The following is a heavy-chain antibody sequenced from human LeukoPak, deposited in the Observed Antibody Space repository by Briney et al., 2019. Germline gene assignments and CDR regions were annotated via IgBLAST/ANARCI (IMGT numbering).Heavy chain of an antibody. J-gene: IGHJ6*02. CDR2: ISYDGSNK. V-gene: IGHV3-30*18. D-gene: IGHD2/OR15-2a*01. Sequence: GGSLRLSCAASGFTFSNAWMSWVRQAPGKGLEWVAVISYDGSNKYYADSVKGRFTISRDNSKNTLYLQMNSLRAEDTAVYYCAKDLWDYYGMDVWGQGTTVTVSS. CDR1: GFTFSNAW. CDR3: AKDLWDYYGMDV.